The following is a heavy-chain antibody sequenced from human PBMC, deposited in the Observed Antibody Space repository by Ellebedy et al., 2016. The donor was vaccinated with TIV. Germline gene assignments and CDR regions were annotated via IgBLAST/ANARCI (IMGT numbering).Heavy chain of an antibody. J-gene: IGHJ4*02. D-gene: IGHD4-23*01. CDR2: IDPSDSYT. Sequence: GGSLRLSCKASGYSFTSYSISWVRQRPGKGLEWMVRIDPSDSYTNYTPSFQGHVTISVDKSISTAYLQWSSLKASDTAMYYCARLDLGGPVVDYWGQGTLVTVSS. V-gene: IGHV5-10-1*01. CDR1: GYSFTSYS. CDR3: ARLDLGGPVVDY.